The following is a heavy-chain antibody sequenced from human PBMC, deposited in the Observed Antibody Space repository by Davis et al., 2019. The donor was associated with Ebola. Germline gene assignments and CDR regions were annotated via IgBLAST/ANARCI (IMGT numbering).Heavy chain of an antibody. J-gene: IGHJ4*02. CDR2: ISWNSGSI. CDR3: ARDGAYDYVWGSYKFLGDY. V-gene: IGHV3-9*01. D-gene: IGHD3-16*01. Sequence: GGSLRLSCAASGFTFADYAMHWVRQAPGKGLEWVSGISWNSGSIGYADSVKGRFTISRDNAKNTLYLQMNSLKAEDTAVYYCARDGAYDYVWGSYKFLGDYWGQGTLVTVSS. CDR1: GFTFADYA.